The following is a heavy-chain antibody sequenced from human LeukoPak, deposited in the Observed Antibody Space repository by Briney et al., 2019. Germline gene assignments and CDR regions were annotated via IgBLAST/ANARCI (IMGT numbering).Heavy chain of an antibody. CDR1: GGSISSYY. Sequence: SETLSLTCTVSGGSISSYYWSWIRQPAGKGLEWIGRIYTSGSTNYNPSLKSRVTMSVDTSKNQFSLKLSSVTAADTAVYYCARGSCSGGSCYYFGYWGQGTLVTVSS. CDR2: IYTSGST. D-gene: IGHD2-15*01. V-gene: IGHV4-4*07. CDR3: ARGSCSGGSCYYFGY. J-gene: IGHJ4*02.